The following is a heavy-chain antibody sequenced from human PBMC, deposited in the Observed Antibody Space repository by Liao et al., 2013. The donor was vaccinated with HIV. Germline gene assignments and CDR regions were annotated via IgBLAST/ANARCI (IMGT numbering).Heavy chain of an antibody. J-gene: IGHJ5*02. V-gene: IGHV4-34*01. CDR1: GGSFSGYY. CDR3: ASGTPTRWQQKTQSLVLLGSGREPVRFDP. D-gene: IGHD5-24*01. CDR2: VNHSGST. Sequence: QVQLQQWGAGLLKPSETLSLTCAVYGGSFSGYYWSWIRQPPREGAWSGLGKVNHSGSTNYNPSLKSRVTISVDTSKNQFSLKLSSVTAADTAIYFCASGTPTRWQQKTQSLVLLGSGREPVRFDP.